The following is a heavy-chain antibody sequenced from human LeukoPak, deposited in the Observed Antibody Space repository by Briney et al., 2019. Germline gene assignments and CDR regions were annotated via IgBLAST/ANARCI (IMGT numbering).Heavy chain of an antibody. CDR1: GFTVSSNY. CDR3: ARGIPYYYGSGSYDAFDI. CDR2: IYSGGST. Sequence: PGGSLRLSCAASGFTVSSNYMSWVRQAPGKGPEWVSVIYSGGSTYYADSVKGRFTISRDDSKNTLYLQMNSLRAEDTAVYYCARGIPYYYGSGSYDAFDIWGQGTMVTVSS. V-gene: IGHV3-66*01. D-gene: IGHD3-10*01. J-gene: IGHJ3*02.